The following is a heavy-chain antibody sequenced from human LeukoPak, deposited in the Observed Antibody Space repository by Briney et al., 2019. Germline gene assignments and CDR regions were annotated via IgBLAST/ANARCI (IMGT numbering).Heavy chain of an antibody. D-gene: IGHD3-16*01. CDR1: GGSISSGGYS. Sequence: SETLSLTCAVSGGSISSGGYSWSWIRQPPGKGLEWIGYIYHSGSTYYNPSLKSRVTISVDRSKNQFSLKLSSVTAADTAVYYCARAGVTYYYDSWGQGTLVTVSS. J-gene: IGHJ4*02. CDR3: ARAGVTYYYDS. CDR2: IYHSGST. V-gene: IGHV4-30-2*01.